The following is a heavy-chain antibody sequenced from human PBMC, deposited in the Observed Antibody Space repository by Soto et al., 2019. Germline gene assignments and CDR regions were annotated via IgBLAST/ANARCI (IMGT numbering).Heavy chain of an antibody. CDR3: ARDTLTLTDLLGYFDS. CDR2: IYYTGST. V-gene: IGHV4-61*01. J-gene: IGHJ4*02. D-gene: IGHD3-9*01. Sequence: SETLSLTCTVSGFSVNTRNYYWSWIRQSPGQGLEWIGYIYYTGSTSYNPSLKSRVSISLDTSRDQFSLKLGSVTAADTAVYYCARDTLTLTDLLGYFDSWGQGTLVTVSS. CDR1: GFSVNTRNYY.